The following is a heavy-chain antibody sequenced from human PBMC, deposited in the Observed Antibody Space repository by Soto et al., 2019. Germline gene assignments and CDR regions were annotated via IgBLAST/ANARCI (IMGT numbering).Heavy chain of an antibody. CDR2: LYYSGST. Sequence: PSETLSLTCTVSGVSISSYSWSWIRQPPGKGLEWIGYLYYSGSTSYNPSLRSRVTISVDTSKNQFSLKLGSVTAADTAVYYCAKGGLYCSRTSCYSGAFDIWGQGTMVTVS. CDR3: AKGGLYCSRTSCYSGAFDI. V-gene: IGHV4-59*01. J-gene: IGHJ3*02. CDR1: GVSISSYS. D-gene: IGHD2-2*01.